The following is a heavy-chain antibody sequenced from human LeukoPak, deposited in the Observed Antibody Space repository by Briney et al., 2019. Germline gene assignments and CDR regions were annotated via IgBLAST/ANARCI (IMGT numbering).Heavy chain of an antibody. D-gene: IGHD3-16*02. Sequence: ASVKVSCKASGYTFTSYGISWVRQAPGQGLEWMGWISAYSGNTNYAQKLQGRVTMTTDTSTSTAYMELRSLRSDDTAVYYCARDLQTGGMIAFGGVITPGDYWGQGTLVTVSS. J-gene: IGHJ4*02. CDR2: ISAYSGNT. CDR1: GYTFTSYG. V-gene: IGHV1-18*01. CDR3: ARDLQTGGMIAFGGVITPGDY.